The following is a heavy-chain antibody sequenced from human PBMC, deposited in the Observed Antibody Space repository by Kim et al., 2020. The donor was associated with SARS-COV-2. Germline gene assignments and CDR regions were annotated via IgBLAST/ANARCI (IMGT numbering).Heavy chain of an antibody. D-gene: IGHD3-10*01. V-gene: IGHV4-59*01. CDR3: AAYGSRNYYFEN. J-gene: IGHJ4*02. Sequence: YNPSLKNRVTISIDPSKKQFSMRITSGTAADTAVYYCAAYGSRNYYFENWGQGTLVTVSS.